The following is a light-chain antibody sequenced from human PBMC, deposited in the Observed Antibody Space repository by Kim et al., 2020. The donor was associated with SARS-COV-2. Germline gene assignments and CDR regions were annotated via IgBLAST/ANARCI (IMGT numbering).Light chain of an antibody. CDR2: RNN. CDR3: SALDSSLSAWV. J-gene: IGLJ3*02. CDR1: SNIVGNQG. Sequence: QTATPTCTGNSNIVGNQGAAWLQQHQGHPPKLLSYRNNNRPSGISERFSASRSGNTASLTITGLQPEDEADYYCSALDSSLSAWVFGGGTQLTVL. V-gene: IGLV10-54*02.